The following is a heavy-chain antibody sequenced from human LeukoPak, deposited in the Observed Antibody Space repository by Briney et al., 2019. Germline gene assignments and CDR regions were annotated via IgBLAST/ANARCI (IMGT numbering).Heavy chain of an antibody. V-gene: IGHV3-23*01. D-gene: IGHD3-3*01. CDR1: GFTFSRYA. J-gene: IGHJ5*02. CDR3: AKDEEWAAERWFDP. Sequence: PGGSLRLSCAASGFTFSRYAMSWVRQAPGKGLEWVSTISGSGVITYYADSVKGRFTISRDNSKNTLYLQMNSLRAEDTAVYYCAKDEEWAAERWFDPWGQGTLVTVSS. CDR2: ISGSGVIT.